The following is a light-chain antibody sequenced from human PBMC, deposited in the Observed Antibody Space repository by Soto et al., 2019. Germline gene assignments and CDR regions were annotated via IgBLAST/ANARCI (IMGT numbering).Light chain of an antibody. CDR2: GAS. CDR1: QSVSSN. J-gene: IGKJ5*01. Sequence: EIVMTQSPATLSVSPGERATLSCRASQSVSSNLAWYQQKPGQAPRLLIYGASTRATGIPARFSGSGSGTEFTLTISSLQSEEFAVYYGQQYNDWPPKITFGQGTRLEI. V-gene: IGKV3-15*01. CDR3: QQYNDWPPKIT.